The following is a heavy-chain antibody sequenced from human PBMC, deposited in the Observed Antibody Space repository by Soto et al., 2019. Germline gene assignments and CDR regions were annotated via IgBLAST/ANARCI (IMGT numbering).Heavy chain of an antibody. Sequence: DVQLLESGGGLVQPGGSLRLSCAASGFTFSSYAMTWVRQAPGKGLEWVSAIVNSGGSTYYAASVKGRFTISRDNSKNTLYLQMNSLRAEDTAVYYCAKDKLGEFGSRKNYYFDYWGQGTLVTVSS. CDR3: AKDKLGEFGSRKNYYFDY. CDR1: GFTFSSYA. J-gene: IGHJ4*02. V-gene: IGHV3-23*01. CDR2: IVNSGGST. D-gene: IGHD3-16*01.